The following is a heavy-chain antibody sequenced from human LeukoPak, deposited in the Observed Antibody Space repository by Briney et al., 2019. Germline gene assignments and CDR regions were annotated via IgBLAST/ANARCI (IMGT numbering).Heavy chain of an antibody. D-gene: IGHD1-26*01. Sequence: GGSLRLSCAASGFTFSSYSMNWVRQAPGKGPEWVSFISSSGDYIYYPDSVKGRFTISRDNAKNSLYLQMNSLRAEDTAVYYCVRDVGAGAYSGRYYGYWGQGTLVTVSS. J-gene: IGHJ4*02. CDR3: VRDVGAGAYSGRYYGY. CDR2: ISSSGDYI. CDR1: GFTFSSYS. V-gene: IGHV3-21*01.